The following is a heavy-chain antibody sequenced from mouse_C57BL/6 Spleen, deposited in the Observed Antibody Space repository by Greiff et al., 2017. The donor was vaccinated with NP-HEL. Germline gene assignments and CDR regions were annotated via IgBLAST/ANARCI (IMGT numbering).Heavy chain of an antibody. J-gene: IGHJ2*01. V-gene: IGHV14-4*01. CDR2: IDTANGDT. CDR1: GFNIKDDY. D-gene: IGHD1-1*01. CDR3: TTRGFTTVVAARGNYFDY. Sequence: EVKLMESGAELVRPGASVKLSCTASGFNIKDDYMHWVKQRPEQGLEWIGWIDTANGDTEYASKFPGKATITADTSSNTAYLQLSSLTSEDTAVYYCTTRGFTTVVAARGNYFDYWGQGTTLTVAS.